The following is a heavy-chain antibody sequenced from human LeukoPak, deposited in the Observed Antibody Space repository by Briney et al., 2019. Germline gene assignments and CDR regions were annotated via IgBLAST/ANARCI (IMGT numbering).Heavy chain of an antibody. CDR3: ARALDGYNGYYYYYLDV. J-gene: IGHJ6*03. CDR1: RFTFSSYS. Sequence: PGGSLRLSCAASRFTFSSYSMNWVRQAPGKGLEWVSYISSSSSTIYYADSVKGRFTISRDNAKNSLYLQMNSLRAEDTAVYYCARALDGYNGYYYYYLDVWGKGTTVTVSS. CDR2: ISSSSSTI. D-gene: IGHD5-24*01. V-gene: IGHV3-48*01.